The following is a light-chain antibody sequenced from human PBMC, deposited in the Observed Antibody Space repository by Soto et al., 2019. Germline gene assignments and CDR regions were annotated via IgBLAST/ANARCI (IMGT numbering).Light chain of an antibody. J-gene: IGKJ2*01. Sequence: DIVLTQSPGTLSLSPGERATLSCRASQSVSSSCLAWYQQKPGQAPRLIIYGASSRATGIPDRFSGSGSGTDFTLTISRLEPEDLAVYYCQHYGTSLYTFGQGTKLEIK. CDR2: GAS. CDR1: QSVSSSC. CDR3: QHYGTSLYT. V-gene: IGKV3-20*01.